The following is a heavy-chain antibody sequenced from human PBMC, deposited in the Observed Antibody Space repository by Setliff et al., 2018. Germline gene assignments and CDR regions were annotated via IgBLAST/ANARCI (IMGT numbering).Heavy chain of an antibody. D-gene: IGHD5-18*01. CDR2: ISSSSSYI. V-gene: IGHV3-21*01. J-gene: IGHJ3*02. Sequence: GSLRLSCAASGFTFSSYSMNWVRQAPGKGLEWVSSISSSSSYIYYADSVKGRFTISRDNAKNSLYLQMNSLRAEDTAVYYCARDRGRQLGYTGDAFDIWGQGTMVTVSS. CDR3: ARDRGRQLGYTGDAFDI. CDR1: GFTFSSYS.